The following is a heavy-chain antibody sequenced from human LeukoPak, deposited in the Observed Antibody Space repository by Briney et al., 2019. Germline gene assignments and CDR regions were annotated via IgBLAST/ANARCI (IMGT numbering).Heavy chain of an antibody. V-gene: IGHV4-59*01. CDR2: IYYSGST. Sequence: SETLSLTCTVSGGSISSYYWSWIRQPPGKGLEWTGYIYYSGSTNYNPSLKSRVAISVDTSKNQFSLKLGSVTAADTAVYYCARGYNYGPYYYYYYMDVWGKGTTVTVSS. CDR1: GGSISSYY. J-gene: IGHJ6*03. CDR3: ARGYNYGPYYYYYYMDV. D-gene: IGHD5-18*01.